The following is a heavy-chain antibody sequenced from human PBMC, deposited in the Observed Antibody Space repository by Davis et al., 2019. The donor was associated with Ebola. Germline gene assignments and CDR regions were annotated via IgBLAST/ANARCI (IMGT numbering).Heavy chain of an antibody. V-gene: IGHV3-7*03. J-gene: IGHJ5*02. CDR3: ARGAGWDDYIWGSYRSSHFDP. CDR2: IKQDGSEK. Sequence: GESLKISCAASGFTFSSYWMSWVRQAPGKGLEWVANIKQDGSEKYYVDSVKGRFTISRDNAKNSLYLQMNSLRAEDTAVYYCARGAGWDDYIWGSYRSSHFDPWGQGTLVTVSS. D-gene: IGHD3-16*02. CDR1: GFTFSSYW.